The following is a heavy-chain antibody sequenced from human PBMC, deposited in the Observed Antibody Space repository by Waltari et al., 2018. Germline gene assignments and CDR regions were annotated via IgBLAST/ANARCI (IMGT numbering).Heavy chain of an antibody. CDR3: AKEIYRIGRPCFDY. J-gene: IGHJ4*02. CDR2: ITSGGGDT. D-gene: IGHD6-19*01. V-gene: IGHV3-23*01. CDR1: GFTFSTLA. Sequence: QLLESGGGWRQAGGSLRLSFAASGFTFSTLAMSWVRQAPGKGPEWVSGITSGGGDTYYTDSVRGRFTISRDNSKNTVYLQMNSLRHEDTAVYYCAKEIYRIGRPCFDYWGQGVRVTVSS.